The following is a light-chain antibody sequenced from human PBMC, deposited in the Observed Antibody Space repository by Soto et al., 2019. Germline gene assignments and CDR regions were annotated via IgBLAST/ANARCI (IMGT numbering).Light chain of an antibody. Sequence: EILLTQSPGTLSLSPGERATLSCRASQSVSSSYLAWYQQKPGQAPRLLIYGASSRATGIPDRLSGSGSGTEFTLTISRMEPEDFAVYYCQQYGSSPTFGQGTRLEIK. CDR2: GAS. CDR3: QQYGSSPT. V-gene: IGKV3-20*01. J-gene: IGKJ5*01. CDR1: QSVSSSY.